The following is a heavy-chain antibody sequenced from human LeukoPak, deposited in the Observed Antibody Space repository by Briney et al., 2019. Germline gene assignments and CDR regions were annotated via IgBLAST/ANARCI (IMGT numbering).Heavy chain of an antibody. D-gene: IGHD5-12*01. CDR1: GFTLSSSE. V-gene: IGHV3-48*03. J-gene: IGHJ3*02. Sequence: PGGSLRLSCAASGFTLSSSEMDWVRQAPGKGLEWVSYIRGDNSVLYADSVKGRFTISSDKATNSVYLQMNSLRAEDTAVYYCAREVVTQAIYSGYDAFDIWGQGTMVTVSS. CDR2: IRGDNSV. CDR3: AREVVTQAIYSGYDAFDI.